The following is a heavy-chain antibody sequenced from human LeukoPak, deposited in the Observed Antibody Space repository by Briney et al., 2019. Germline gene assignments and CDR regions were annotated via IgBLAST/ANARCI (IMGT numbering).Heavy chain of an antibody. J-gene: IGHJ2*01. D-gene: IGHD3-10*01. V-gene: IGHV4-34*01. CDR3: ARYYGSGPGRYFDL. CDR2: INHGGRT. Sequence: SETLSLTCAVYGGPFSGYYWTWIRQPPGKGLEWIGEINHGGRTNYNPSLKSRVTISVDTSKNQFSLKLTSVTAADTAVYYCARYYGSGPGRYFDLWGRGTLVTVSS. CDR1: GGPFSGYY.